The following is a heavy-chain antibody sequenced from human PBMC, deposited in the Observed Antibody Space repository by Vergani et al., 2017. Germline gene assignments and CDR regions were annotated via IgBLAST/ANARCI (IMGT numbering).Heavy chain of an antibody. J-gene: IGHJ6*02. CDR3: ATTTVTTSGRRELEDGMDV. Sequence: QVQLVQSGAEVKKPGSSVKVSCKVSGYTLTELSMHWVRQAPGKGLEWRGGFDPEDGETIYAQKFQGRVTMTEGTSTDTAYMGLRSLRSDDTTVYYCATTTVTTSGRRELEDGMDVWGQGTTVTVSS. CDR2: FDPEDGET. V-gene: IGHV1-24*01. CDR1: GYTLTELS. D-gene: IGHD4-17*01.